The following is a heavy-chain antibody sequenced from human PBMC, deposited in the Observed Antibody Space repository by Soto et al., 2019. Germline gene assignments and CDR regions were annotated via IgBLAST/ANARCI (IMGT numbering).Heavy chain of an antibody. CDR2: IKQDGSEK. J-gene: IGHJ4*02. V-gene: IGHV3-7*01. Sequence: EVQLVESGGGLVQPGGSLRLSCGASGFTFSSYWMSWVRQAPGKGLEWVANIKQDGSEKYYVDSVKGRFTISRDNANNSLYLQMNSLRAEDTAAYYCAREGSQSPLDHWGQGTLVTVSS. CDR3: AREGSQSPLDH. D-gene: IGHD3-10*01. CDR1: GFTFSSYW.